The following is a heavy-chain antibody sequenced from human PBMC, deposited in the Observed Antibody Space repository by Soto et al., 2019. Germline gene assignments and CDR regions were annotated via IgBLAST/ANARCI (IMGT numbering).Heavy chain of an antibody. CDR1: GGSISSSNW. Sequence: SETLSLTCDVYGGSISSSNWWSWVRQPPGKGLEWIGYIYYSGSTNYNPSLKSRVTISVDTSKNQFSLKLSSVTAADTAVYYCARDDGSYFDYWGQGTLVTVSS. V-gene: IGHV4-4*02. J-gene: IGHJ4*02. CDR2: IYYSGST. CDR3: ARDDGSYFDY. D-gene: IGHD1-26*01.